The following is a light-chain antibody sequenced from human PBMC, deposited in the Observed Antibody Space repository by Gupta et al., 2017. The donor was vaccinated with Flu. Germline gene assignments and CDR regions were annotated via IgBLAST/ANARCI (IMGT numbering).Light chain of an antibody. CDR1: SIGNNY. CDR3: DSWESSRNDVV. V-gene: IGLV3-19*01. Sequence: TISSTGNNSSIGNNYVSWYQQKPGQAPVLLMYGKNKRPSEIPDRFSGSRSGATASLTITGAQAEDEADYYCDSWESSRNDVVFGGGIKLTVL. CDR2: GKN. J-gene: IGLJ3*02.